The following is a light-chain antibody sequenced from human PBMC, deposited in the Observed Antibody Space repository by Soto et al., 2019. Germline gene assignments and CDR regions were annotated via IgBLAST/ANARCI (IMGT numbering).Light chain of an antibody. V-gene: IGKV1-6*01. CDR2: AAS. CDR1: QSISIY. CDR3: LQDYTYPWT. J-gene: IGKJ1*01. Sequence: IQMTQSPSSLSASVGDRVTITCRASQSISIYLNWYQLKPGKAPNLLIYAASSLRSGVPSRFSGSGSGTHFTLTINSLQAEDSATYFCLQDYTYPWTFGQGTKVDIK.